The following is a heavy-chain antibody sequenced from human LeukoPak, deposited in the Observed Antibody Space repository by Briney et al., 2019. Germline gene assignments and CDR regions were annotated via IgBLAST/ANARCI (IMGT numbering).Heavy chain of an antibody. D-gene: IGHD3-22*01. Sequence: GGSLRLSCAASGFTLSSYGMHWVRQAPGKGLEWVAFIRYDGSNKYYADSVKGRFTVSRDNSKNTLYLQMNSLRAEDTAVYYCAKDTRTYYYDSSGYYWGQGTLVTVSS. J-gene: IGHJ4*02. CDR2: IRYDGSNK. CDR1: GFTLSSYG. CDR3: AKDTRTYYYDSSGYY. V-gene: IGHV3-30*02.